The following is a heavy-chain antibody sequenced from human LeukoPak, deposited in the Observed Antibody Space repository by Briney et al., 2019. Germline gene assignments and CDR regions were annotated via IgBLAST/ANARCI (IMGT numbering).Heavy chain of an antibody. J-gene: IGHJ6*03. V-gene: IGHV1-18*01. CDR2: ISAYNGNT. CDR1: GYTFTSYG. CDR3: ARLITMVRGVTARVYYYYMDV. Sequence: ASVKVSCKASGYTFTSYGISWVRQAPGQGLEWMGWISAYNGNTNYAQKLQGRVTMTTDTSTSTAYMELRSLRSDDTAVYYCARLITMVRGVTARVYYYYMDVWGKGTTVTVSS. D-gene: IGHD3-10*01.